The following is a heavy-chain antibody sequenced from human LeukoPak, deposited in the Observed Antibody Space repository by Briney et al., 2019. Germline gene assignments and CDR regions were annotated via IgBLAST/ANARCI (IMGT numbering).Heavy chain of an antibody. CDR2: IIPIFGTA. CDR1: GGTFSSYA. V-gene: IGHV1-69*06. J-gene: IGHJ5*02. D-gene: IGHD3-10*01. CDR3: AREYYGSGSYLLWFDP. Sequence: SVKVSCKASGGTFSSYAISWVRQAPGQGLEWMGGIIPIFGTANYAQKFQGRVTITADKSTSTAYMELSSLRSEDTAVYYCAREYYGSGSYLLWFDPWGQGTLVTVSS.